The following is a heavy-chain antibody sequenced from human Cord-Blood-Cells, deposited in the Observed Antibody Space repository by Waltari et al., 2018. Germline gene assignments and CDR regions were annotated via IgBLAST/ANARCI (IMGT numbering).Heavy chain of an antibody. V-gene: IGHV4-59*08. CDR2: IYYSGST. CDR1: GGSISSYY. Sequence: QVQLQESGPGLVKPSETLSLTCTVSGGSISSYYWSWIRQPPGKGLEWIGDIYYSGSTNYNPSLKSRVTISVDTSKNQFSLKLSSVTAADTAVYYCAGHLPGSSWHPYYYYGMDVWGQGTTVTVSS. CDR3: AGHLPGSSWHPYYYYGMDV. J-gene: IGHJ6*02. D-gene: IGHD6-13*01.